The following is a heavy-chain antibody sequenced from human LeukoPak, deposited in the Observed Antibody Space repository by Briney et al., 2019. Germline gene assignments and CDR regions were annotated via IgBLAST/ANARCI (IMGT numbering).Heavy chain of an antibody. CDR2: IIPIFGTA. D-gene: IGHD6-19*01. J-gene: IGHJ4*02. V-gene: IGHV1-69*13. Sequence: GASVKVSCKASGGTFSSYAISWVRQAPGQGLEWMGGIIPIFGTANYAQKFQGRVTITADESTSTAYMELSSLRSEDTAVYYCARSQTGYSSGWFSIFDYWGQGTLVTVSS. CDR3: ARSQTGYSSGWFSIFDY. CDR1: GGTFSSYA.